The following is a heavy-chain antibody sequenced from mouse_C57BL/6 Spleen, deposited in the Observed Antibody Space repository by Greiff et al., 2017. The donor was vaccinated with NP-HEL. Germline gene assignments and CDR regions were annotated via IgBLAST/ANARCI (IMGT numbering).Heavy chain of an antibody. J-gene: IGHJ2*01. Sequence: DVKLVESGGDLVKPGGSLKLSCAASGFTFSSYGMSWVRQTPDKRLEWVATISSGGSYTYYPDSVKGRFTISRDNAKNTLYLQMSSLKSEDTAMYYCATLNWGLFDYWGQGTTLTVSS. CDR2: ISSGGSYT. D-gene: IGHD4-1*01. V-gene: IGHV5-6*02. CDR3: ATLNWGLFDY. CDR1: GFTFSSYG.